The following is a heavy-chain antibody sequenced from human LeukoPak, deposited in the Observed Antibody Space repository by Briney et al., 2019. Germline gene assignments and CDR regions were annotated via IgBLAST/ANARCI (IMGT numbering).Heavy chain of an antibody. CDR2: ISGSGGST. Sequence: PGWSLRLSCAASGFTFSSYAMSWVRQAPGKGLEWVSAISGSGGSTYYADSVKGRFTISRDNAKNLLHLQMNSLRAEDTAVYYCASSHIPTGQGWLFYYYMDVWGKGTTVTVSS. V-gene: IGHV3-23*01. CDR3: ASSHIPTGQGWLFYYYMDV. J-gene: IGHJ6*03. D-gene: IGHD1-1*01. CDR1: GFTFSSYA.